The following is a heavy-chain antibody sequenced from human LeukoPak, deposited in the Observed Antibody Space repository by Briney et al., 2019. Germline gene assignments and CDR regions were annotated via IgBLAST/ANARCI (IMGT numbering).Heavy chain of an antibody. Sequence: GRSLRLSCAASGFTFSSYGMHWVRQAPGKGLEWVAVISYDGSNKYYADSVKGRFTISRDNSKNTLYLQMNSLRAEDTAVYYCARPLPITESWFDPWGQGTLVTVSS. CDR1: GFTFSSYG. CDR3: ARPLPITESWFDP. V-gene: IGHV3-30*03. D-gene: IGHD1-26*01. CDR2: ISYDGSNK. J-gene: IGHJ5*02.